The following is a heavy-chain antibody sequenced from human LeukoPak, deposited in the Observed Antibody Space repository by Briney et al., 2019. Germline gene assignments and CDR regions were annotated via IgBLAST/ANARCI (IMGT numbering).Heavy chain of an antibody. CDR1: GGSISSGGYY. CDR3: ARDRGSYSSSWGFDY. J-gene: IGHJ4*02. D-gene: IGHD6-13*01. CDR2: IYYSGST. Sequence: PSQTLSLTCTVSGGSISSGGYYWSWIRQPPGKGLEWIGYIYYSGSTNYNPSLKSRVTISVDTSKNQFSLKLSSVTAADTAVYYCARDRGSYSSSWGFDYWGQGTLVTVSS. V-gene: IGHV4-61*08.